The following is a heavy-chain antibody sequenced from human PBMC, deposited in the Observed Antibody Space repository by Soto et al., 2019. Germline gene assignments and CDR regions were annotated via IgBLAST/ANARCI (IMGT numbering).Heavy chain of an antibody. V-gene: IGHV4-31*03. Sequence: QVQLQESGPGLVKPSQTLSLTCTVSGGSISSGGYYWSWIRQRPGKGLEWIGYIYYSGSTYYNPSLKSRVTISVDTSKNQFSLKLSSVTAADTAVYYCARRGVTFGGVIVIPKAFDYWGQGPLVTVSS. CDR3: ARRGVTFGGVIVIPKAFDY. CDR2: IYYSGST. D-gene: IGHD3-16*02. CDR1: GGSISSGGYY. J-gene: IGHJ4*02.